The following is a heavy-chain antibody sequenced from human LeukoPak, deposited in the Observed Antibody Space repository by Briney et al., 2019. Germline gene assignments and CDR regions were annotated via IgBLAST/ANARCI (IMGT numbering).Heavy chain of an antibody. J-gene: IGHJ4*02. V-gene: IGHV3-23*01. CDR3: ANLVLGYCSSTSCTSGY. Sequence: PGGSLRLSCVASGFTFSNYAMSWVRQAPGKGLEWVSGITGSGGSTYYADSVKGRFTISRDNSKNTLYLQMNSLRAEDTAVYYCANLVLGYCSSTSCTSGYWGQGTLVTVSS. CDR2: ITGSGGST. CDR1: GFTFSNYA. D-gene: IGHD2-2*01.